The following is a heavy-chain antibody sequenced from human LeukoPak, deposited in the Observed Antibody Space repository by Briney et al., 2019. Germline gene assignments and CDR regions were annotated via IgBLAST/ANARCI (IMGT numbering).Heavy chain of an antibody. V-gene: IGHV3-20*04. J-gene: IGHJ4*02. Sequence: GGSLRLSCSTSGFKFDDFGMHWIRQIPGKGLEWVSGLNWNAARTDYADSVKDRCTISRDNAKNLLYLQINSLRVEDTAVYYCARGRGSGWRYLDYWGQGTLVIVSS. CDR1: GFKFDDFG. CDR3: ARGRGSGWRYLDY. D-gene: IGHD6-19*01. CDR2: LNWNAART.